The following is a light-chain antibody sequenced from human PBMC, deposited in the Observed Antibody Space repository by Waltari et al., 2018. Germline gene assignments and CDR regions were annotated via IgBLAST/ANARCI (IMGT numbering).Light chain of an antibody. CDR2: KTS. CDR3: QQYHTFYS. J-gene: IGKJ2*03. CDR1: QSISHW. Sequence: DIQMTPSPSTLSASVGDTVTITCRASQSISHWLAWYQQKPGKAPKLLIYKTSILERGVPSRFSGVGSETEFALTISSLQPDDFATYHCQQYHTFYSFGQGTKLEIK. V-gene: IGKV1-5*03.